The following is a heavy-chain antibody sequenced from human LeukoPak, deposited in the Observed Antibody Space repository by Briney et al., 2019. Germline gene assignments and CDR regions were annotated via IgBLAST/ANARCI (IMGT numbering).Heavy chain of an antibody. Sequence: SETLSLTCTVSGGSISSYYWSWIRQPAGKGLEWIGRIYTSGSTNYNPSLKSRVTMSVATSKNQFSLKLSSVSAADTAVYYCATSGTYGDVNYYYYGMDVWGQGTTVTVSS. CDR2: IYTSGST. CDR1: GGSISSYY. V-gene: IGHV4-4*07. CDR3: ATSGTYGDVNYYYYGMDV. J-gene: IGHJ6*02. D-gene: IGHD4-17*01.